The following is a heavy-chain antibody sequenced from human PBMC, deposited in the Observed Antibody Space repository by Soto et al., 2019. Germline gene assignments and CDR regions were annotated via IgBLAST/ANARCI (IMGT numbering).Heavy chain of an antibody. D-gene: IGHD4-4*01. Sequence: QVHLVQSGAEVKKPGASVKVSCKASGYAFTSYGISWVRQAPGQGLEWIGWISTYKSDTNSAPRLQGRITMSTDTYTSTAYMELRSLTSDDTAVYYCVRVGLNSNYDFDYWGQVTLITVSS. CDR3: VRVGLNSNYDFDY. CDR2: ISTYKSDT. J-gene: IGHJ4*02. V-gene: IGHV1-18*04. CDR1: GYAFTSYG.